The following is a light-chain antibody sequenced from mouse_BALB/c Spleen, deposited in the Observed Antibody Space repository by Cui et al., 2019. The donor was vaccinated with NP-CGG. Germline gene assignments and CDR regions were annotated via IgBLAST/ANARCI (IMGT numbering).Light chain of an antibody. J-gene: IGLJ1*01. Sequence: QAAVTHESALTTSPGETVTLTCRSSIGAVTTSNYANWVQEKPDHLFTGLIGGTNNRAPGVPARFSGSLIGDKAALTITGAQTEDEAIYFCALWYSNHWVFGGGTKLTVL. CDR2: GTN. CDR1: IGAVTTSNY. V-gene: IGLV1*01. CDR3: ALWYSNHWV.